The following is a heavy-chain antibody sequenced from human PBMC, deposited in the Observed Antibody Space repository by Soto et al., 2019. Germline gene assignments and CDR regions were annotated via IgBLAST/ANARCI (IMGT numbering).Heavy chain of an antibody. CDR1: GYTFSSYG. CDR2: INPYNGHT. Sequence: QVRLVQSGAEVKKPGASGEVSCKSSGYTFSSYGINWVRQAPGQGLERMGWINPYNGHTNHAQEFQDRDTMTTDTSTTTADMELRGLRSDDTAVYYCARARRWVLTGYWEFDYWGQGTLVTVSS. V-gene: IGHV1-18*04. D-gene: IGHD3-9*01. CDR3: ARARRWVLTGYWEFDY. J-gene: IGHJ4*02.